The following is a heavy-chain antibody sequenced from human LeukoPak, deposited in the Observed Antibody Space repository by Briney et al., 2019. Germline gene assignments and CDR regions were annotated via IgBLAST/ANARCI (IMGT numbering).Heavy chain of an antibody. CDR3: TRGEYTSSPYHFGMDV. V-gene: IGHV4-59*12. J-gene: IGHJ6*02. CDR1: GGSIRNYI. D-gene: IGHD2-2*01. Sequence: SETLSLTCTVSGGSIRNYIWSWIRRPPGKGLEWIGFIYYSGSTNYNPSLKSRVTISVDTSKNQLSLSLGSVTAADTAVYCCTRGEYTSSPYHFGMDVWGQGTTVTVSS. CDR2: IYYSGST.